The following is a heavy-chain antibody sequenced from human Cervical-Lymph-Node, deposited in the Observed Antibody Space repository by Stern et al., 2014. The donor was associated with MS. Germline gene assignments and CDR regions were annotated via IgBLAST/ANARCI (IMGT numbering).Heavy chain of an antibody. CDR3: TKDTYGPEDY. CDR1: GFTFRNYW. V-gene: IGHV3-74*02. Sequence: EDQLVESGGGFVQPGGSLRLSCVASGFTFRNYWMHWVRQGPGQGLACVSRINRDGTTIPHADSVKGRFTISRDNAKNTLYLQMNSLRVEDTAVYYCTKDTYGPEDYWGQGTSVTVSS. D-gene: IGHD3-10*01. CDR2: INRDGTTI. J-gene: IGHJ4*02.